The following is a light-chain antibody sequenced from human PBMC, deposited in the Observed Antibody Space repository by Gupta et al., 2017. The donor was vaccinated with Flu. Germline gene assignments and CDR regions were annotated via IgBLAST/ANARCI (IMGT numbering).Light chain of an antibody. V-gene: IGKV1-17*01. J-gene: IGKJ1*01. CDR1: QSIRND. CDR2: AAS. CDR3: LQHNSYPRT. Sequence: DIQMTQSPSSLSASVGDRVTITCRASQSIRNDLGWYQQKAGKAPKRLIYAASSLQSGVPSRFSGSGSGTEFTLTISSLQPEDVATYYCLQHNSYPRTFGQGTKVEIK.